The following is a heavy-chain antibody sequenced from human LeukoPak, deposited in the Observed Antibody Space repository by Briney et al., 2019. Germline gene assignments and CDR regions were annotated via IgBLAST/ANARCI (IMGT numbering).Heavy chain of an antibody. V-gene: IGHV4-39*01. Sequence: SETLSLTCTVSGGSISSSSYYWGWIRQPPGKGLEWIGSIYYSGSTYYNPSLKSRVTISVDTSKNQFSLKLSSVTAADTAVYYCASVMVGATSYYYDYYMDVWGKGTTVTVSS. CDR2: IYYSGST. CDR3: ASVMVGATSYYYDYYMDV. CDR1: GGSISSSSYY. D-gene: IGHD1-26*01. J-gene: IGHJ6*03.